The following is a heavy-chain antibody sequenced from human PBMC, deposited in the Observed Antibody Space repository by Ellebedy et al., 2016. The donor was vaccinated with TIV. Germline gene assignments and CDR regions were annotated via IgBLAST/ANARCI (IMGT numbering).Heavy chain of an antibody. CDR3: AKPARTDATDF. J-gene: IGHJ4*02. D-gene: IGHD4-17*01. Sequence: GESLKISXAASGFTFIDYAINWVRQSPGKGLEWVSSINGRGDRTYYADSVKGRFTISRHNSKNVIYLQMNGLRAEDTAIYYCAKPARTDATDFWGQGTLVTVSS. V-gene: IGHV3-23*01. CDR1: GFTFIDYA. CDR2: INGRGDRT.